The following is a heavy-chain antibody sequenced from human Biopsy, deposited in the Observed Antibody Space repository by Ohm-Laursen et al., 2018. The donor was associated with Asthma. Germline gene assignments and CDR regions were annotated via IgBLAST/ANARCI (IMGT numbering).Heavy chain of an antibody. CDR3: VRGSSSWHHGPFHYYYGLDV. CDR2: IYYSGTT. V-gene: IGHV4-39*01. D-gene: IGHD6-13*01. Sequence: TLSLTCSLSSGSGGYMRSGNYYWGWIRQPPGKGLEWIGSIYYSGTTYYNPSLESRVTVPADTSKNQFSLKLPSVTAADTAVYYCVRGSSSWHHGPFHYYYGLDVWGQGTTATVSS. CDR1: SGSGGYMRSGNYY. J-gene: IGHJ6*02.